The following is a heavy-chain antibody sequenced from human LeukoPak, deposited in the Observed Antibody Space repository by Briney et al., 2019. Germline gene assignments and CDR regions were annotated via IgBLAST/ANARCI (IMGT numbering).Heavy chain of an antibody. CDR1: GFIFSNYA. D-gene: IGHD6-19*01. Sequence: GGSLRLSCAASGFIFSNYAMRWVRQAPGKGLEWVSSISSSGGATYDADSVKGRFTISRDNSKNTLYLQMNSLRVEDTAFYYCAKDNRRHYTSGPNPDSLHWGQGALVTVSS. CDR2: ISSSGGAT. V-gene: IGHV3-23*01. CDR3: AKDNRRHYTSGPNPDSLH. J-gene: IGHJ4*02.